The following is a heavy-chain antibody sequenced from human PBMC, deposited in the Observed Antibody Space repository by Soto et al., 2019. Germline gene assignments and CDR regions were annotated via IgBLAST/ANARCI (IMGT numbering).Heavy chain of an antibody. CDR2: LIPIFGTA. CDR1: GGTFSSYA. V-gene: IGHV1-69*01. J-gene: IGHJ4*02. Sequence: QVQLVQSGAEVKKPGSSVKVSCKASGGTFSSYAISWVRQAPGQGLEWMGGLIPIFGTANYAQKFQGRVTITAEEYTSTAYMELSSLRSVYTAVYYCARTPGIAAAGTEWFDYWGQGTLVTVSS. D-gene: IGHD6-13*01. CDR3: ARTPGIAAAGTEWFDY.